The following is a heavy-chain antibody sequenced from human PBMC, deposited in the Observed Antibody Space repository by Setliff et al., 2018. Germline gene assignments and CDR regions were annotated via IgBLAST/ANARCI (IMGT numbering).Heavy chain of an antibody. J-gene: IGHJ4*02. CDR1: GYTFTSYY. D-gene: IGHD5-12*01. V-gene: IGHV1-46*01. CDR2: INPSGGST. CDR3: ARDLGDGYNYPYYFDY. Sequence: GASVKVSCKASGYTFTSYYMHWVRQAPGQGLEWMGIINPSGGSTSYAQKFQGRVTMTRDTSTSTVYMELSSLRSEDTAVYYCARDLGDGYNYPYYFDYWGQGTLVTVSS.